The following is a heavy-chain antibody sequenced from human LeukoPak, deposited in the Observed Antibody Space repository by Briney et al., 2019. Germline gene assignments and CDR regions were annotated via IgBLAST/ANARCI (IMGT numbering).Heavy chain of an antibody. D-gene: IGHD5-18*01. V-gene: IGHV1-8*01. CDR3: ARYSTTYSYGHFDY. J-gene: IGHJ4*02. Sequence: ASVKVSCKASGYTFTSYDINWVRQATGQGLEWMGWMNPNSGNTGYAQKFQGRVTMTRNTSISTAYMELSSLRSEDTAVYYCARYSTTYSYGHFDYWGQGTLVTVSS. CDR1: GYTFTSYD. CDR2: MNPNSGNT.